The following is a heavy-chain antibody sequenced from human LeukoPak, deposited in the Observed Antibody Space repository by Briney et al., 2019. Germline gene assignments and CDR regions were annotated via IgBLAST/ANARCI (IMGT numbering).Heavy chain of an antibody. Sequence: GGSLRLSCAASGFTFSGYWMHWVRHGPGKGLVGGSRIYSDGSRTTYAGSVKGRFTISGDNAKNTLYLQMNSLRVEDTAMYYCKRSGRAGAFDIWGRGTMVTVSS. CDR1: GFTFSGYW. CDR3: KRSGRAGAFDI. V-gene: IGHV3-74*01. J-gene: IGHJ3*02. D-gene: IGHD1-26*01. CDR2: IYSDGSRT.